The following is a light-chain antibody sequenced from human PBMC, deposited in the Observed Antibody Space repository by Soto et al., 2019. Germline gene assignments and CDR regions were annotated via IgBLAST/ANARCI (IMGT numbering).Light chain of an antibody. J-gene: IGKJ4*01. CDR2: DSS. V-gene: IGKV3-11*01. CDR1: QSVSSY. CDR3: QQRSSWPLT. Sequence: EIVLTQFPATLSLSPGYGATLSCRASQSVSSYLAWYQQKRGQAPRLLIYDSSNRATGIPARFSGSGSGTDFSLIISSLEPEDFAVYYCQQRSSWPLTFGGGTKVDIK.